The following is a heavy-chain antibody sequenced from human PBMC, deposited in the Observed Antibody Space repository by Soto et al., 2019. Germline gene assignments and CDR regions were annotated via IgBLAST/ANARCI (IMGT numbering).Heavy chain of an antibody. CDR3: ARSRSEVVVPAAPFDY. CDR2: INHSGST. D-gene: IGHD2-2*01. V-gene: IGHV4-34*01. CDR1: GRSFSGYY. Sequence: SETLSLTCAVYGRSFSGYYWSWIRQPPGKGLEWIGEINHSGSTNYNPSLKSRVTISVDTSKNQFSLKLSSVTAADTAVYYCARSRSEVVVPAAPFDYWGQGTLVTVSS. J-gene: IGHJ4*02.